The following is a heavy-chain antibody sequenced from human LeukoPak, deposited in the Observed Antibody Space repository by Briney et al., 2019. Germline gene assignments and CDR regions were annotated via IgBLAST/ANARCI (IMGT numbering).Heavy chain of an antibody. D-gene: IGHD6-19*01. CDR1: GYSFTSYW. Sequence: GESLKISCKGSGYSFTSYWIGWVRQMPGKGLEWMGIIYPGDSDTRYSPSFQGQVTISADKSISTAYLQWSSLKASDTAMYYCARTLIAVVDAFDIWGQGTMVTVSS. CDR3: ARTLIAVVDAFDI. CDR2: IYPGDSDT. V-gene: IGHV5-51*01. J-gene: IGHJ3*02.